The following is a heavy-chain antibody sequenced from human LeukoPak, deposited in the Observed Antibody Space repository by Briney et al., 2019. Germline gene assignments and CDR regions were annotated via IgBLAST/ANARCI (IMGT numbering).Heavy chain of an antibody. CDR3: AKRSDYGGNWNYFDY. Sequence: GGSLRLSCAASGFTFSSYGMSWVRQAPGKGLEWVSDTSASGGSTYYADSVKGRFTISRDNSKNTLYLQMNSLRAEDTAVYYCAKRSDYGGNWNYFDYWGQGTLVTVSS. J-gene: IGHJ4*02. V-gene: IGHV3-23*01. CDR2: TSASGGST. CDR1: GFTFSSYG. D-gene: IGHD4-23*01.